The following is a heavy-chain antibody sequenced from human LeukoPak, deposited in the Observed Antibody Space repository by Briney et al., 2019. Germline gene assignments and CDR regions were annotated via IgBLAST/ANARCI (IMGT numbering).Heavy chain of an antibody. CDR3: ARGTMIVVVRGSMTGRPVDY. J-gene: IGHJ4*02. CDR1: GYTFTSYA. Sequence: ASVKVSCKASGYTFTSYAMNWVRQAPGQGLEWMGIINPSGGSTSYAQKFQGRVTMTRDMSTSTVYMELSSLRSEDTAVYYCARGTMIVVVRGSMTGRPVDYWGQGTLVTVSS. D-gene: IGHD3-22*01. CDR2: INPSGGST. V-gene: IGHV1-46*01.